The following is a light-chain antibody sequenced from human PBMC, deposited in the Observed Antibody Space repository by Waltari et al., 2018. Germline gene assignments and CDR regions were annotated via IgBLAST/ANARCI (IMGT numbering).Light chain of an antibody. J-gene: IGKJ4*01. CDR2: AAS. CDR1: QGIRND. CDR3: LQDYNYPPT. Sequence: AIEMTQSPSSLFASVGDRVTITCRASQGIRNDLGWYQQKPGTAPKLLIYAASSLQSGVPSRFSGSGSGTDFTLTISSLQPEDFATYYCLQDYNYPPTFGGGTKVEIK. V-gene: IGKV1-6*01.